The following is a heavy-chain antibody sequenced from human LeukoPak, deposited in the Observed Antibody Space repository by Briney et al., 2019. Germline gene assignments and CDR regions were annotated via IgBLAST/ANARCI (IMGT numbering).Heavy chain of an antibody. J-gene: IGHJ4*02. CDR3: ARDQRVTGRPDIDY. CDR1: GFTFRNHW. D-gene: IGHD6-6*01. CDR2: ISSDGSST. V-gene: IGHV3-74*03. Sequence: PGESLKISCAASGFTFRNHWMHWVRQTPGKGLVWVSRISSDGSSTTYADSVKGRFTISRDNAKNTLYLQINNLRAEDTAMYYCARDQRVTGRPDIDYWGQGTLVIVSS.